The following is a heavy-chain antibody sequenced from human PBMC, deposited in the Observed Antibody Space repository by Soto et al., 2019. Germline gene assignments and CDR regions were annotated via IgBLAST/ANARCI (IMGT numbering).Heavy chain of an antibody. CDR1: GCTFTSYR. CDR3: ARGRYGDY. CDR2: ISAHHGNT. V-gene: IGHV1-18*01. D-gene: IGHD1-1*01. Sequence: QVHLVQSGAEVRKPGASVKVSCKGYGCTFTSYRITWVRRAPGQGPVWMGWISAHHGNTNYAQKLQGRVTVSSDTSTSSAYMELRSLRSDDTAFYSCARGRYGDYWGQGAVVTVSS. J-gene: IGHJ4*02.